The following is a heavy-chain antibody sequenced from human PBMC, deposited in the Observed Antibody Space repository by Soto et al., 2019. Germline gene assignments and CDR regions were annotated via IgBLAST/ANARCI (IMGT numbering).Heavy chain of an antibody. CDR3: ASATITMIRGVTYYYYGMDV. CDR2: ISGYNGNT. Sequence: QVQLVQSGAEVKKPGASVKVSCKASGYTFTSYGVNWVRQAPGQGLEWMGWISGYNGNTNYAQKLQGRVTMTTDTSTSTAYMELRSLTSDDTAVYYCASATITMIRGVTYYYYGMDVWGQGTTVTVSS. J-gene: IGHJ6*02. V-gene: IGHV1-18*04. CDR1: GYTFTSYG. D-gene: IGHD3-10*01.